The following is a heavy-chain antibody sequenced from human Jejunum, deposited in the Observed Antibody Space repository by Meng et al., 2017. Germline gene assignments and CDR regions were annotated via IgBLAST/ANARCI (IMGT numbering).Heavy chain of an antibody. CDR3: ARETGVAANLDGMDV. Sequence: GESLKISCAASGFTVSSNYMSWVRQAPGKGLEWVSMIYRGGSTYYAESVKGRFTISRDNSKNAVYLQMNSLAVADTAVYYCARETGVAANLDGMDVWGQGTTVTVSS. D-gene: IGHD6-19*01. V-gene: IGHV3-66*02. CDR1: GFTVSSNY. J-gene: IGHJ6*02. CDR2: IYRGGST.